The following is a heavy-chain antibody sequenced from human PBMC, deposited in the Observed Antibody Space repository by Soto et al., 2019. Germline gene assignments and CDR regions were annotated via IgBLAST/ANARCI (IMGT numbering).Heavy chain of an antibody. V-gene: IGHV3-7*01. D-gene: IGHD2-2*01. CDR1: GFTFSSYW. CDR3: ARDWVGSQLLESYYYYGMDV. Sequence: EVQLVESGGGLVQPGGSLRLSCAASGFTFSSYWMSWVRQAPGKGLEWVANIKQDGSEKYYVDSVKGRFTISRDNAKNSRYLQMNSLRAEDTAGYYCARDWVGSQLLESYYYYGMDVWGQGTTVTVSS. CDR2: IKQDGSEK. J-gene: IGHJ6*02.